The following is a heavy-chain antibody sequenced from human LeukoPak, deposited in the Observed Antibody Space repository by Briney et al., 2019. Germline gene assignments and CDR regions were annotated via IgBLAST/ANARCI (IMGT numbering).Heavy chain of an antibody. CDR3: AKGSNYDILTGYYFGGPYFDY. CDR2: IRYDGSNK. J-gene: IGHJ4*02. D-gene: IGHD3-9*01. CDR1: GFTFSSYG. Sequence: TGGSLRLSCAASGFTFSSYGMHWVRQAPGKGLEWVAFIRYDGSNKYYADSVKGRFPISRDNSKNTLYLQMNSLRAEDTAVYYCAKGSNYDILTGYYFGGPYFDYWGQGTLVTVSS. V-gene: IGHV3-30*02.